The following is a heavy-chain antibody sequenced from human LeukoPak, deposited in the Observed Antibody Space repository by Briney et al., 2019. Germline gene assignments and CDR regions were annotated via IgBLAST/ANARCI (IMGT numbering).Heavy chain of an antibody. CDR3: ARVGGTNYYYYGMDV. Sequence: PSETLSLTCTVSGGSISTFYWSWIRQPPGKGLEWIAYISHSGSTSYNPFLKSRVVMSVDTSKNQFSLKLSSVTAADTAVYYCARVGGTNYYYYGMDVWGQGTTVTVSS. CDR1: GGSISTFY. V-gene: IGHV4-59*01. D-gene: IGHD1-26*01. J-gene: IGHJ6*02. CDR2: ISHSGST.